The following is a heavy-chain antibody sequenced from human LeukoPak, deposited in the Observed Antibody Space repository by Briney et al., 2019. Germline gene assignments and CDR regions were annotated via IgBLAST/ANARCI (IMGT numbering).Heavy chain of an antibody. D-gene: IGHD4-17*01. Sequence: GGSLRLSCTTSGFTFGEYAMSWVRQAPGKGLEWVGFIRSKTYGGTTEHAASVKGRFTISRDDSKSIAYLQMNSLKTEDTAVYYCTQYGDNANLDYWGQGTLVTVSS. J-gene: IGHJ4*02. V-gene: IGHV3-49*04. CDR3: TQYGDNANLDY. CDR1: GFTFGEYA. CDR2: IRSKTYGGTT.